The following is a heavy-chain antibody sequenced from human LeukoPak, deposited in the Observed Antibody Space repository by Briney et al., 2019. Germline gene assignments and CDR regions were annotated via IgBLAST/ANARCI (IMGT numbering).Heavy chain of an antibody. CDR3: ARAPWSSSSGSDY. CDR1: GFTFSSYS. D-gene: IGHD6-6*01. V-gene: IGHV3-21*01. Sequence: GGSLRLSCAASGFTFSSYSMNWVRQAPGKGLEWVSSISSSSNNIYYADSVKGRFTISRDNATNSLYLQMNSLGAEDTAVYSCARAPWSSSSGSDYWGQETLVTVPS. CDR2: ISSSSNNI. J-gene: IGHJ4*02.